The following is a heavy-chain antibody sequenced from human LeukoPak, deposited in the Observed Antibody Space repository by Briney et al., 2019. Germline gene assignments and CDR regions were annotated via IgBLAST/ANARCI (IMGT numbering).Heavy chain of an antibody. CDR2: ISGSGGST. J-gene: IGHJ4*02. CDR1: GFTFSSYA. V-gene: IGHV3-23*01. CDR3: AKAHTSYGSASPFDY. Sequence: GGSLRLSCAASGFTFSSYAMSWVRQAPGKGLEWVSAISGSGGSTYYADSVKGRFTISRDNSKNTLYLQMNSLRAEDTAVYYCAKAHTSYGSASPFDYWGQGTLVTVSS. D-gene: IGHD3-10*01.